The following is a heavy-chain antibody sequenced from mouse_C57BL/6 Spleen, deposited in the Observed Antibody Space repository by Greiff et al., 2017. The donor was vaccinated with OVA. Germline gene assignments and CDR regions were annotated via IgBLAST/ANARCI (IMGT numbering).Heavy chain of an antibody. CDR1: GYAFTNYL. V-gene: IGHV1-54*01. Sequence: VQLQQSGAELVRPGTSVKLSCKASGYAFTNYLIAWVKQRPGQGLEWIGEINPGSGGTTYNEKFKGKVTLTADNSSSTAYMQLSSLTSEDSAVYFCARHNDYDGYDAVDYWGQGTSVTVSS. CDR2: INPGSGGT. D-gene: IGHD2-4*01. J-gene: IGHJ4*01. CDR3: ARHNDYDGYDAVDY.